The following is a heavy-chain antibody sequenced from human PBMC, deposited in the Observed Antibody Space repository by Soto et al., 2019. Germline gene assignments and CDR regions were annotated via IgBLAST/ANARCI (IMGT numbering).Heavy chain of an antibody. CDR2: ISSTSSFT. CDR3: ARRDGYNYFDF. D-gene: IGHD5-12*01. Sequence: QVQLVESGGGLVKPGGSLRLSCVASGFTFSDSYMSWVRQAPGKGLEWVSYISSTSSFTDYAESVKGRFIISRDNAKNSLFLQMNSLRAEDTALYYCARRDGYNYFDFWGQGTLVPVSS. V-gene: IGHV3-11*06. J-gene: IGHJ4*02. CDR1: GFTFSDSY.